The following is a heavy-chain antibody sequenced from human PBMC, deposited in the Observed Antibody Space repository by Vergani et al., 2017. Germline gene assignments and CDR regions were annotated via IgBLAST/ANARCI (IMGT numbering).Heavy chain of an antibody. CDR3: ARGRIAVACTGFDYYYYGMDV. CDR1: GYTFTSYG. CDR2: ISAYNGNT. J-gene: IGHJ6*02. D-gene: IGHD6-19*01. V-gene: IGHV1-18*01. Sequence: QVQLVQSGAEVKKPGASAKVSCKASGYTFTSYGISWVRQAPGQGLEWMGWISAYNGNTNYAQKLQGRVTMTTDTSTSTAYMELRSLRSDDTAVYYCARGRIAVACTGFDYYYYGMDVWDQGTTVTVSS.